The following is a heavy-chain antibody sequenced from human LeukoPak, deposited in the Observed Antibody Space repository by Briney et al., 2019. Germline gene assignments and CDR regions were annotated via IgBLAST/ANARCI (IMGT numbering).Heavy chain of an antibody. J-gene: IGHJ1*01. CDR1: GGSINSSSYY. V-gene: IGHV4-39*01. D-gene: IGHD3-22*01. CDR3: ARRRYYDSTGYLD. Sequence: SETLSLTCTVSGGSINSSSYYWGWVRQPPGKGLEWIGDIYYSGRTYYNSSLQSRLTISLDTSKNQFSLKLNSVTAADTAVYYCARRRYYDSTGYLDWGQGTLVTVSP. CDR2: IYYSGRT.